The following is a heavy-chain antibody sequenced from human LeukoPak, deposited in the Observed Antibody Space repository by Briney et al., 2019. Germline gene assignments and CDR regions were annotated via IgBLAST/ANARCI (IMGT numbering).Heavy chain of an antibody. CDR1: GFTFSSYS. Sequence: AGGSLRLSCAASGFTFSSYSMNWVRQAPGKGLEWVSYISSSSSTIYYADSVKGRFIISRDNAKNSLYLQMNSLRAEDTAVYYCARDLSYNNYWGQGTLVTVSS. V-gene: IGHV3-48*01. CDR2: ISSSSSTI. D-gene: IGHD5-24*01. J-gene: IGHJ4*02. CDR3: ARDLSYNNY.